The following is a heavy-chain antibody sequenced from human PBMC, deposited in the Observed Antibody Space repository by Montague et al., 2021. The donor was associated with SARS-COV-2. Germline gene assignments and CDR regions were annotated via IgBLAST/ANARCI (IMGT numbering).Heavy chain of an antibody. D-gene: IGHD2-8*01. V-gene: IGHV6-1*01. J-gene: IGHJ5*02. CDR2: TYYRSKWYN. CDR3: ARDDPYCTNGVCYTGNWFDP. CDR1: GDSVSIYSAA. Sequence: CAISGDSVSIYSAAWNWSRRSPSRGRELLGRTYYRSKWYNDYAVSMKSRITINPDTSKNQFSLQLNSVTPEDTAVYYCARDDPYCTNGVCYTGNWFDPWGQGTLVTVSS.